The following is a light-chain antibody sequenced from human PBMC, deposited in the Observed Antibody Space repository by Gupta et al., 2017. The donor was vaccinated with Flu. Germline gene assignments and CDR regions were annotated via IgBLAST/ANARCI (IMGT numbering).Light chain of an antibody. CDR1: RSDIGSNS. J-gene: IGLJ1*01. CDR2: THD. V-gene: IGLV1-44*01. Sequence: SVLPQPPSVSSTPGQRVTVSCSGSRSDIGSNSVTWYQLLPGTAPKVLIYTHDRRPSGVPDRFSASNSGSSASLAISGLRAEDEGDYYCATWDDVVNGYVFGTGTKVTVL. CDR3: ATWDDVVNGYV.